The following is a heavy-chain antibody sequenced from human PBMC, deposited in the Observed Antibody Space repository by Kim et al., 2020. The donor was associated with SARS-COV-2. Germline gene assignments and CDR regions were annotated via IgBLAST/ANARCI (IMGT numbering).Heavy chain of an antibody. Sequence: SVKGRFTISRDNSKNTLYLQMNSLRAEDTAVYYCAKDHRIAAAGTGSFDYWGQGTLVTVSS. D-gene: IGHD6-13*01. V-gene: IGHV3-23*01. J-gene: IGHJ4*02. CDR3: AKDHRIAAAGTGSFDY.